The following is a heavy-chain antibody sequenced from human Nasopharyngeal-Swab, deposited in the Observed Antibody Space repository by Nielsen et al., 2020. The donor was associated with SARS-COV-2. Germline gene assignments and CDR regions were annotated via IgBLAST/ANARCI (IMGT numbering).Heavy chain of an antibody. CDR1: GGTFSSYA. J-gene: IGHJ4*02. Sequence: SVKVSCKASGGTFSSYAISWVRQAPGQGLEWMGGIIPIFGTANYAQKFQGRVTITADKSTSTAYMELSSLRSEDTAVYYCGRDDFGSWSLEWWGQGTLVTVSS. CDR3: GRDDFGSWSLEW. D-gene: IGHD1-26*01. V-gene: IGHV1-69*06. CDR2: IIPIFGTA.